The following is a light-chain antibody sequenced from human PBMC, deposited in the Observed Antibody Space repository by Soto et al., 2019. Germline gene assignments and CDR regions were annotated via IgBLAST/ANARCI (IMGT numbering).Light chain of an antibody. CDR2: KTS. J-gene: IGKJ4*01. CDR3: MQRSQLPFT. V-gene: IGKV2-24*01. CDR1: QRLVHSDGNTY. Sequence: DGVVTQSPLSLPVTLGQPASISCRSSQRLVHSDGNTYLNWLQQRPGQPPRLLIYKTSKRFSGVPDRFTGSGAGTDFTLKISRVEAEDVGTYYCMQRSQLPFTFGGGTKVDIK.